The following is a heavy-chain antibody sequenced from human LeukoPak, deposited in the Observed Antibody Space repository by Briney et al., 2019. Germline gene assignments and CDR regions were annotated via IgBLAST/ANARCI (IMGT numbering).Heavy chain of an antibody. CDR2: ISGSGGST. CDR1: GFTFSSYA. CDR3: ARGIVGATIPPLH. Sequence: PGGSLRLSCAASGFTFSSYAMSWVRQAPGKGLEWVSAISGSGGSTYYADSVKGRFTISRDNSKNTLYLQMNSLRAEDTAVYYCARGIVGATIPPLHWGQRTLVTVSS. D-gene: IGHD1-26*01. J-gene: IGHJ4*02. V-gene: IGHV3-23*01.